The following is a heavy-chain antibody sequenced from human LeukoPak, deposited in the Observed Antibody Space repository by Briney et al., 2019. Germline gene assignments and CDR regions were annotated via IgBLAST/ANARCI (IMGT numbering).Heavy chain of an antibody. V-gene: IGHV4-61*01. J-gene: IGHJ4*02. Sequence: SVTLSLTCTVSGGSVSSGSYYWSWIRQPPGKGLEWIGYIYYSGSTNYNPSLKSRVTISVDTSKNQFSLKLSSVTAADTAVYYCARGLPTLYYYDSSGYYIDYFDYWGQGTLVTVSS. D-gene: IGHD3-22*01. CDR2: IYYSGST. CDR1: GGSVSSGSYY. CDR3: ARGLPTLYYYDSSGYYIDYFDY.